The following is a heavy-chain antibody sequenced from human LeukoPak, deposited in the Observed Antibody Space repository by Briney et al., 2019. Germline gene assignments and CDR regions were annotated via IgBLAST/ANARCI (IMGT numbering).Heavy chain of an antibody. J-gene: IGHJ5*02. D-gene: IGHD2-15*01. Sequence: ASVKVSCKASGYTFTGYYMHWVRQAPGQGLEWMGRIIPNSGGTNYAQKFQGRVTMTRDTSISTAYMELSRLRSDDTAVYYCARSTVGYCSGGSCYSGDNWFDPWGQGTLVTVSS. CDR3: ARSTVGYCSGGSCYSGDNWFDP. CDR1: GYTFTGYY. CDR2: IIPNSGGT. V-gene: IGHV1-2*06.